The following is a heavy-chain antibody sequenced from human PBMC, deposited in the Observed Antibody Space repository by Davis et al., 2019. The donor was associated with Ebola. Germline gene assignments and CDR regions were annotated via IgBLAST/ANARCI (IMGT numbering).Heavy chain of an antibody. CDR2: INAGNGNT. CDR1: GYTFTSYA. D-gene: IGHD3-10*01. V-gene: IGHV1-3*01. J-gene: IGHJ6*02. CDR3: ARAAISVWFRECSYYYYGMDV. Sequence: ASVKVSCKASGYTFTSYAMHWVRQAPGQRLEWMGWINAGNGNTKYSQTFQGRVTITRDTSASTAYMELSSLRSEDTAVYYCARAAISVWFRECSYYYYGMDVWGQGTTVTVSS.